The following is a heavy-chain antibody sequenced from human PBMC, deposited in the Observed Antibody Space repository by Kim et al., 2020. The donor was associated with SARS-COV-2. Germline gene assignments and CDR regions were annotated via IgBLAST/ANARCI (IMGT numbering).Heavy chain of an antibody. D-gene: IGHD2-2*01. CDR1: GYTFTSYD. Sequence: ASVKVSCKASGYTFTSYDVNWVRQAPGQGLEWMGWMSPSSGNTNYGQKLQGRVTMTRDTYISTAYLELNSLRSDDTAMYYCANSVRTVASALLAFDVWGLGTMVTVSS. CDR2: MSPSSGNT. J-gene: IGHJ3*01. V-gene: IGHV1-8*02. CDR3: ANSVRTVASALLAFDV.